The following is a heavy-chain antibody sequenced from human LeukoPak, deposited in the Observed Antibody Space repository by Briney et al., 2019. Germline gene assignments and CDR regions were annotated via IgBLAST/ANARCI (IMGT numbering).Heavy chain of an antibody. CDR2: IKQDGSEK. V-gene: IGHV3-7*01. D-gene: IGHD5-12*01. CDR3: ARDGGYDLEPYYFDY. Sequence: GGSLRLSCAASGFTFSSYWMSWVRQAPGKGLEWVANIKQDGSEKYYVDSVKGRFTISRDDAKNSLYLQMNSLRAEDTAVYYCARDGGYDLEPYYFDYWGQGTLVTVSS. J-gene: IGHJ4*02. CDR1: GFTFSSYW.